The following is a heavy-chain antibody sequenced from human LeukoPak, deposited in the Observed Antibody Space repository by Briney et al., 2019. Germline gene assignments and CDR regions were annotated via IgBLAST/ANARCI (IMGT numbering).Heavy chain of an antibody. Sequence: GGSLRLSCAASGFTFSSYAMSWVRQAPGKGREWVSAISGSGGSTYYADSVKGRFTISRDNSKNTLYLRMNSLRAEDTAVYYCAKDRSGYDLGGSSGFSYWGQGTLVTVSS. V-gene: IGHV3-23*01. CDR3: AKDRSGYDLGGSSGFSY. CDR1: GFTFSSYA. J-gene: IGHJ4*02. D-gene: IGHD5-12*01. CDR2: ISGSGGST.